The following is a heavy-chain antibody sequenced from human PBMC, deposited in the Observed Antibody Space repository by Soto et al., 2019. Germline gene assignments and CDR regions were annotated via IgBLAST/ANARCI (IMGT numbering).Heavy chain of an antibody. D-gene: IGHD6-13*01. CDR2: ITSSGTTV. CDR3: ARGSSNWAYYFDF. CDR1: GFTFSSYS. Sequence: EVHLVESGGGLVQPGGSLRLSCAASGFTFSSYSLNWVRQAPGKGLEWVSYITSSGTTVYYADSVRGRFTISRDNAKNSLYLQMNRLRDDDTAVYYGARGSSNWAYYFDFWGQGTMVTVSS. J-gene: IGHJ4*02. V-gene: IGHV3-48*02.